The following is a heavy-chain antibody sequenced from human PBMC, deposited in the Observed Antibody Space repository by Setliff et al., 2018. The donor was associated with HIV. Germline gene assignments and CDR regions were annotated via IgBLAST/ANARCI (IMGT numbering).Heavy chain of an antibody. CDR1: GGSIRRSSYY. D-gene: IGHD6-13*01. CDR2: FSYSGST. Sequence: PSETLSLTCTVSGGSIRRSSYYWGWISQPPGKGLEWIGSFSYSGSTNYNPSLKSRVTISVDTSKNQFSLKVRSVTAADTAVYYCARLRWAATAGTWDYYYYGMDVWGQGTTVTVSS. J-gene: IGHJ6*02. CDR3: ARLRWAATAGTWDYYYYGMDV. V-gene: IGHV4-39*07.